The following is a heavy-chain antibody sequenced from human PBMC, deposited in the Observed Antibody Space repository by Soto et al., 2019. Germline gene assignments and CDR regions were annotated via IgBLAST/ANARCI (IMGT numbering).Heavy chain of an antibody. CDR2: INHSGST. V-gene: IGHV4-34*01. J-gene: IGHJ6*02. CDR1: GGSFIDYS. CDR3: AREDDGGDTLDV. D-gene: IGHD2-21*02. Sequence: SETLSLTCAVYGGSFIDYSWGWIRQSPETGLEWIGEINHSGSTNYNPSLKSRVTISVDTSKNQFSLHLSSVTAADTAVYFCAREDDGGDTLDVWGQGTTVTVSS.